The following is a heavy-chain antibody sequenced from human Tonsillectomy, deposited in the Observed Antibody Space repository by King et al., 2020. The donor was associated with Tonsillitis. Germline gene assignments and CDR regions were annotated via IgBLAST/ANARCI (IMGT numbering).Heavy chain of an antibody. CDR2: IWYDGNNK. D-gene: IGHD3-22*01. J-gene: IGHJ4*02. CDR3: ARAMGPYYYDTSGSYHDY. Sequence: VQLVESGGGVVQPGRSLRLSCEASGFTFSFYGMHWVRQAPGKGLEWVAVIWYDGNNKNYADSVRGRFTISRDNSMNTLYLQLNSLRAEDTAVYYWARAMGPYYYDTSGSYHDYWGQGTLVTVPS. CDR1: GFTFSFYG. V-gene: IGHV3-33*08.